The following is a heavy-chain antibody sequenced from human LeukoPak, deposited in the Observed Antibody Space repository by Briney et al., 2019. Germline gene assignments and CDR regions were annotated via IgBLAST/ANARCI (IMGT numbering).Heavy chain of an antibody. CDR2: KYYSGSA. CDR1: GVSVSDDRYY. Sequence: PSQTLSLTCNISGVSVSDDRYYWTWIRQQPGKGLEWLGYKYYSGSAKYNPSLKSRLTISIATPENRFSLQLTSVTAADTATYFCASPYCRIMSCLDVFKVWGQGTRVTVSS. V-gene: IGHV4-31*03. CDR3: ASPYCRIMSCLDVFKV. J-gene: IGHJ3*01. D-gene: IGHD3-16*01.